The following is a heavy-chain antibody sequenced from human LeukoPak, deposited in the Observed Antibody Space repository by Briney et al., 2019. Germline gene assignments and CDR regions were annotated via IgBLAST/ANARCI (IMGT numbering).Heavy chain of an antibody. CDR1: GFTFSSYG. Sequence: GRSLRLSCAASGFTFSSYGMHWVRQAPGKGLEWVAVISYDGSNKYYADSVKGRFTISRDNSKNTLYLQMNSLRAEDTAVYYCAKVTYSSSSDYWGQGTLVTVSS. CDR3: AKVTYSSSSDY. V-gene: IGHV3-30*18. CDR2: ISYDGSNK. J-gene: IGHJ4*02. D-gene: IGHD6-6*01.